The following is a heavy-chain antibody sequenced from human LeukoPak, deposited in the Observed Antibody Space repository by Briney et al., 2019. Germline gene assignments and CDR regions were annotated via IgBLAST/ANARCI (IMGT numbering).Heavy chain of an antibody. CDR3: ATGPGAFLEWLSHFDY. CDR1: GYTLTELS. J-gene: IGHJ4*02. D-gene: IGHD3-3*01. CDR2: FDPEDGET. V-gene: IGHV1-24*01. Sequence: ASVKVSCKVSGYTLTELSMHWVRQAPGKGLEWMGGFDPEDGETIYAQKFQGRVTMTEDTSTDTAYMELSSLRSEDTAVYYCATGPGAFLEWLSHFDYWGQGTLVTVSS.